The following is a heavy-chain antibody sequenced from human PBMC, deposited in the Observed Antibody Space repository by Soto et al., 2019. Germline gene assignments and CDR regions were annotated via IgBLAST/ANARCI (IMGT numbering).Heavy chain of an antibody. CDR1: GYTLTELS. CDR2: FDPGDGET. Sequence: QVPLVQSGAEVKKPGASVKVSCKVSGYTLTELSMNWVRQAPGKGLEWMGGFDPGDGETIYAQKFQGRVTMTEDTSTDTAYMELSSLRSDDTAVYYCAIDLGGVIATLDYWGQGTLVTVSS. CDR3: AIDLGGVIATLDY. J-gene: IGHJ4*02. V-gene: IGHV1-24*01. D-gene: IGHD3-16*02.